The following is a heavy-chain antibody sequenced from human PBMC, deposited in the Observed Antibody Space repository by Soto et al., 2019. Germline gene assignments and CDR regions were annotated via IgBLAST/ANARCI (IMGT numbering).Heavy chain of an antibody. D-gene: IGHD3-9*01. J-gene: IGHJ6*03. CDR2: IFYTGST. V-gene: IGHV4-59*08. Sequence: PSETLSLTCSVSGGSVTGYYWSWVRQPPGKGLEWIAYIFYTGSTFYNPSLKRRVTFSADSSRGQFSLRLNSVTAADTAVYYCARTVLGPDLLADSFVDYYYYMDVWGQGTTVTVSS. CDR1: GGSVTGYY. CDR3: ARTVLGPDLLADSFVDYYYYMDV.